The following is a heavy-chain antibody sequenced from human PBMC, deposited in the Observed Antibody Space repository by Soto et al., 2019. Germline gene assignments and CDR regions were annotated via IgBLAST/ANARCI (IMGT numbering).Heavy chain of an antibody. V-gene: IGHV3-23*01. Sequence: EVQLLESGGGLVQPGGSLRLSCAASGFIFSNYAMSWVRQAPGKGLEWVSAIGGNGADTYYADSVKGRFTISRDNSKNTLYLQMNSLRADDTAVYFCAIPSGLTVTGPDYWGQGTLVTVSS. J-gene: IGHJ4*02. D-gene: IGHD6-19*01. CDR1: GFIFSNYA. CDR3: AIPSGLTVTGPDY. CDR2: IGGNGADT.